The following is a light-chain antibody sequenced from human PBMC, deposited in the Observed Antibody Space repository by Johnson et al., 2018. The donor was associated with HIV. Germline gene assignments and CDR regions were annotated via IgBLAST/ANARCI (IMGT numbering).Light chain of an antibody. CDR2: ENN. CDR1: SSNIGNNY. J-gene: IGLJ1*01. CDR3: GTWDTSLSPGGV. V-gene: IGLV1-51*02. Sequence: VLTQPPSVSAAPGQKVTISCSGSSSNIGNNYVSWYQQLPGTAPKLLIYENNKRPSGIPDRFSGSKSGTSATLGITGLQTGDEADYYCGTWDTSLSPGGVFGTGTKVSVL.